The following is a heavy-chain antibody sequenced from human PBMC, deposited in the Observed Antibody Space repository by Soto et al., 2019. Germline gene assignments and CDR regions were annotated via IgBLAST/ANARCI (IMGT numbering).Heavy chain of an antibody. J-gene: IGHJ4*02. CDR2: ISYDGSNK. V-gene: IGHV3-30*18. Sequence: QVQLVESGGGVVQPGRSLRLSCAASGFTFSSYGMHWVRQAPGKGLEWVAVISYDGSNKYYADSVKGRFTISRDNSKNTLYLQMNSLRAEDTAVYYCAKDLEYSSSWYFDYWGQGTLVTVSS. CDR3: AKDLEYSSSWYFDY. CDR1: GFTFSSYG. D-gene: IGHD6-13*01.